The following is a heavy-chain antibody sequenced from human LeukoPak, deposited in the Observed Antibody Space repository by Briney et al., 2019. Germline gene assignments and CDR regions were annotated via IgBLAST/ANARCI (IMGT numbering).Heavy chain of an antibody. V-gene: IGHV4-30-2*01. CDR2: IYHSGST. CDR3: ARGAYGSYFDY. J-gene: IGHJ4*02. CDR1: GGSISSYS. Sequence: PSETLSLTCTVSGGSISSYSWSWIRQPPGKGLEWIGYIYHSGSTYYNPSLKSRVTISVDRSKNQFSLKLSSVTAADTAVYYCARGAYGSYFDYWGQGTLVTVSS. D-gene: IGHD3-10*01.